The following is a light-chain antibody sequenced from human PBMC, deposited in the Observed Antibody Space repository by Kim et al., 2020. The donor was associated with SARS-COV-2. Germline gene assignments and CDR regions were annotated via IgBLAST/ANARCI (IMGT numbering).Light chain of an antibody. J-gene: IGKJ1*01. CDR3: QQYNNWPFWT. CDR1: QSVSSN. V-gene: IGKV3-15*01. Sequence: EIVMTQSPATLSVSPGERATLSCRASQSVSSNLAWYQQKPGQAPRLLIYGASTRATGIPARFSGSGSGTEFTLTISSLQSEDFAVYYCQQYNNWPFWTFGQGTKMDIK. CDR2: GAS.